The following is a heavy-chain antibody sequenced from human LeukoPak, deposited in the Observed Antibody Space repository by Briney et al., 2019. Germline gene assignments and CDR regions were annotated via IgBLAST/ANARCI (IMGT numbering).Heavy chain of an antibody. CDR1: GSTFSSYG. CDR2: ISGSGGST. D-gene: IGHD6-19*01. V-gene: IGHV3-23*01. J-gene: IGHJ4*02. CDR3: AKEAVAGTNYDY. Sequence: GGSLRLSCAASGSTFSSYGMTWVRQAPGKGLEWVSAISGSGGSTYYADSVKGRFTMSRDNSRSALHLQMNSLRAEDTAVYYRAKEAVAGTNYDYCVEGTLVTVSS.